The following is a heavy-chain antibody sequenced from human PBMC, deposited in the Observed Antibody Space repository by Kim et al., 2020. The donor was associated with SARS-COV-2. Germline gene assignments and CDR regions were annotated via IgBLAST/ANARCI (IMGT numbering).Heavy chain of an antibody. J-gene: IGHJ5*02. CDR3: ARLGYSSSWYRQQKYDWFDP. Sequence: GESLKISCKGSGYSFTSYWISWVRQMPGKGLEWMGRIDPSDSYTNYSPSFQGHVTISADKSISTAYLQWSSLKASDTAMYYCARLGYSSSWYRQQKYDWFDPWGQGTLVTVSS. V-gene: IGHV5-10-1*01. CDR2: IDPSDSYT. CDR1: GYSFTSYW. D-gene: IGHD6-13*01.